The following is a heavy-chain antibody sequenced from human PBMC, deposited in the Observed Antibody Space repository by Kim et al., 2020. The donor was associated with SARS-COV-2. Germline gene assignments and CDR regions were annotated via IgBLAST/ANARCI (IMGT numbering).Heavy chain of an antibody. D-gene: IGHD3-10*01. V-gene: IGHV1-8*01. Sequence: ASVKVSCKASGYTFTSYDINWVRQATGQGLEWMGWMNPNSGNTGYAQKFQGRVTMTRNTSISTAYMELSSLRSEDTAVYYCARFGAGDDYGSGSYIDYWGQGTLVTVSS. CDR3: ARFGAGDDYGSGSYIDY. CDR2: MNPNSGNT. CDR1: GYTFTSYD. J-gene: IGHJ4*02.